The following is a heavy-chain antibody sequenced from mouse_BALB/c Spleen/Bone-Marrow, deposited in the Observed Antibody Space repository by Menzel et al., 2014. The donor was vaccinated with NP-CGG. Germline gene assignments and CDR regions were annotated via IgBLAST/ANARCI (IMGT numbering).Heavy chain of an antibody. Sequence: VQLQQSGPELVKPGASVKISCKTSGYTFTEYTMHWVKQSHGKSLEWIGGINPNNGATSYNQKFKGKATLTVDKSSSTAYMELRGLTSEDSAVYFCARRQFGPAWFAYWGQGTLVTVSA. D-gene: IGHD6-1*01. J-gene: IGHJ3*01. CDR1: GYTFTEYT. V-gene: IGHV1-22*01. CDR2: INPNNGAT. CDR3: ARRQFGPAWFAY.